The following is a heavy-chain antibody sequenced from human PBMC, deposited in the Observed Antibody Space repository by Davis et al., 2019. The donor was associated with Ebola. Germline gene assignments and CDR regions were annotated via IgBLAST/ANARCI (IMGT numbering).Heavy chain of an antibody. CDR2: ISRDGSNK. J-gene: IGHJ4*02. V-gene: IGHV3-30*03. CDR1: GFTFSSYG. CDR3: VRDLDC. Sequence: PGGSLRLSCAASGFTFSSYGMHWVRQAPGKGLEWVAVISRDGSNKYYGNSVKGRFTISRDNSKNTLYLQMISLRPEDTAVYYCVRDLDCWGQGTLVTVSS.